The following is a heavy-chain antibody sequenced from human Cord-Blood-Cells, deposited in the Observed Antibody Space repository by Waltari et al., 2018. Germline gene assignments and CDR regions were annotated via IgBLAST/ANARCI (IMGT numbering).Heavy chain of an antibody. CDR2: ISSSSSYI. V-gene: IGHV3-21*01. J-gene: IGHJ4*02. CDR1: GFTFSSYS. D-gene: IGHD4-17*01. Sequence: EVQLVESGGGLVKPGGSLRLSCAASGFTFSSYSMNWVRQAPGKGLECVSSISSSSSYIYYADSVKGRFTISRDNAKNSLYLQMNSLRAEDTAVYYCAREPDYGDYFDYWGQGTLVTVSS. CDR3: AREPDYGDYFDY.